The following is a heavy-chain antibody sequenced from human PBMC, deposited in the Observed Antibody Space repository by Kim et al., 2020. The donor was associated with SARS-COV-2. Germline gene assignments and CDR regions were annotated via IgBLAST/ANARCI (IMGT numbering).Heavy chain of an antibody. Sequence: SETLSLTCTVSGGSISSYYWSWIRQPPGKGLEWIGYIYYSGSTNYNPSLKSRVTISVDTSKNQFSLKLSSVTAADTAVYYCARAHYDSSGYDYWGQGTLVTVTS. D-gene: IGHD3-22*01. J-gene: IGHJ4*02. CDR1: GGSISSYY. CDR2: IYYSGST. CDR3: ARAHYDSSGYDY. V-gene: IGHV4-59*13.